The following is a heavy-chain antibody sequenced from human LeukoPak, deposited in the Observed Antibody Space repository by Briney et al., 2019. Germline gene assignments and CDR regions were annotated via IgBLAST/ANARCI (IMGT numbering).Heavy chain of an antibody. V-gene: IGHV4-61*02. CDR3: ARARGRWLQYWFDP. J-gene: IGHJ5*02. CDR1: GGSISSGSYY. CDR2: IYTSGST. D-gene: IGHD5-24*01. Sequence: SETLSLTCTVSGGSISSGSYYWSWIRQPAGKGLEWIGRIYTSGSTNYNPSLKSRVTISVDTSKNQFSLKLSSVTAADTAVYYCARARGRWLQYWFDPWGQGTLVTVSS.